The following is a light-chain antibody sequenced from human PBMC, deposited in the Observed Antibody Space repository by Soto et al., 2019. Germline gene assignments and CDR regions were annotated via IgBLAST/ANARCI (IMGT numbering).Light chain of an antibody. CDR3: CSYAGSFTYV. Sequence: QSLLTQPASVSVSPGQSITISCTGTSSDVGSGSHNLVSWYQQRPGKAPKVIIYEGTKRPSGVSNRFSGSKSGNTASLTISGLQAEDEADYYCCSYAGSFTYVFGTGTKVTVL. V-gene: IGLV2-23*01. CDR2: EGT. CDR1: SSDVGSGSHNL. J-gene: IGLJ1*01.